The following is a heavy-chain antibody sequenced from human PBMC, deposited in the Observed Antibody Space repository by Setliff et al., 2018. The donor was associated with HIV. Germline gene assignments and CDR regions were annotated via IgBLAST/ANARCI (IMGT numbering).Heavy chain of an antibody. D-gene: IGHD1-1*01. J-gene: IGHJ4*02. Sequence: SGPTLVNPTPTLTLTCTFSGLSLSTSGVGVGWIRQSPGKALEWLAFIYWNNNKHYSTSLKSRITVTKDTSKNRVVFTMTNMDPVDTATYYCAYSGRQLRGPYFDFWGQGTPVTVS. V-gene: IGHV2-5*01. CDR2: IYWNNNK. CDR3: AYSGRQLRGPYFDF. CDR1: GLSLSTSGVG.